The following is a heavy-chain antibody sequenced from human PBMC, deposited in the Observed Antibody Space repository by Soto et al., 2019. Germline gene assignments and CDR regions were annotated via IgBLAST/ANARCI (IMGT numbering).Heavy chain of an antibody. CDR2: IIPIFGTA. Sequence: SVKVSCKASGGTFSSYAISWVRQAPGQGLEWMGGIIPIFGTANYAQKFQGRVTITADESTSTAYMELSSLRSEDTAVYYCARAIGGSDAFEEYLDYWGQGTLVTVSS. V-gene: IGHV1-69*13. D-gene: IGHD2-15*01. CDR1: GGTFSSYA. CDR3: ARAIGGSDAFEEYLDY. J-gene: IGHJ4*02.